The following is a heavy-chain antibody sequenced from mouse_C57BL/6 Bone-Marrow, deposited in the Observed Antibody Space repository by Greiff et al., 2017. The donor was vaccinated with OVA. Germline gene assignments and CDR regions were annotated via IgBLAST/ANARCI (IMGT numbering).Heavy chain of an antibody. Sequence: QVQLKESGAELARPGASVKLSCKASGYTFTSYGISWVKQRTGQGLEWIGEIYPRSGNTYYNEKFKGKATLTADKSSSTAYMELRSLTSEDSAVYFCARRNYDYDFAMDYWGQGTSVTVSS. CDR3: ARRNYDYDFAMDY. J-gene: IGHJ4*01. CDR2: IYPRSGNT. CDR1: GYTFTSYG. V-gene: IGHV1-81*01. D-gene: IGHD2-4*01.